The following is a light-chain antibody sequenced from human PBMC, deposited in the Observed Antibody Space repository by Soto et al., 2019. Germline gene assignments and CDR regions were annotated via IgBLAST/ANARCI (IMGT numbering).Light chain of an antibody. CDR1: QSVSSY. Sequence: EIVLTQSPATLSLSPGERATLSCRASQSVSSYLAWYQQKPGQAPRLLIYDASNRATGIPARCSGSGSGTDFTLTISSLEPEYFAVYYCQQRSNWPPITFGQGTRLEIK. CDR2: DAS. V-gene: IGKV3-11*01. J-gene: IGKJ5*01. CDR3: QQRSNWPPIT.